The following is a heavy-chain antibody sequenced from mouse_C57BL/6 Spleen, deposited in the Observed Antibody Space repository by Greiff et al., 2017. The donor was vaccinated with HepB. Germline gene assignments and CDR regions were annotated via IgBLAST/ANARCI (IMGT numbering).Heavy chain of an antibody. CDR2: ISYSGST. V-gene: IGHV3-1*01. CDR3: ATGGSSRSWFAY. D-gene: IGHD1-1*01. Sequence: EVKLMESGPGMVKPSQSLSLTCTVTGYSITSGYDWHWIRHFPGNKLEWMGYISYSGSTNYNPSLKSRISITHDTSKNHFFLKLNSVTTEDTATYYCATGGSSRSWFAYWGQGTLVTVSA. CDR1: GYSITSGYD. J-gene: IGHJ3*01.